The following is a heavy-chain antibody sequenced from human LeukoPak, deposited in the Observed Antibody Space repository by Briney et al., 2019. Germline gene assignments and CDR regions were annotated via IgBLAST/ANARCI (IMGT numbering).Heavy chain of an antibody. D-gene: IGHD3-3*01. CDR2: ISWNSGSI. V-gene: IGHV3-9*01. CDR1: GFTFDDYA. Sequence: GGSLRLSCAASGFTFDDYAMHWVRQAPGKGLEWVSGISWNSGSIGYADSVKGRFTISRDNAKNSLYLQMNSLRAEDTALYYCAKDIGPDLEAPWFDPWGQGTLVTVSS. CDR3: AKDIGPDLEAPWFDP. J-gene: IGHJ5*02.